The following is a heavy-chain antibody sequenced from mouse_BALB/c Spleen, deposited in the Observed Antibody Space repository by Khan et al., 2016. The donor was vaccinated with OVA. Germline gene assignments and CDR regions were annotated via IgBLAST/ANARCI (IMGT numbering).Heavy chain of an antibody. J-gene: IGHJ2*01. D-gene: IGHD1-1*01. CDR3: TSHRGYYGSNPYFDY. CDR2: ISSGGSYT. CDR1: GFSFSSYS. Sequence: DVRLVESGGGLVRPGGSLKLSCAASGFSFSSYSMSWVRQTPDKRLEWVATISSGGSYTYYPDSVKGRFTISRDNAKNPLYLQMSRLKSEDTAMYYCTSHRGYYGSNPYFDYWGQGTTLTVSS. V-gene: IGHV5-6-4*01.